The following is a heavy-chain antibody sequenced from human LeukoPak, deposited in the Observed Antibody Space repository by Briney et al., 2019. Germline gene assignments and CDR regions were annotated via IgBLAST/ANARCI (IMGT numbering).Heavy chain of an antibody. D-gene: IGHD3-22*01. V-gene: IGHV3-23*01. J-gene: IGHJ6*02. Sequence: GGSLRLSCAASGFTFSSYAMSWVRQAPGKGLERVSAISGSGGSTYYADSVKGRFTISRDNSKNTLYLQMNSLRAEDTAVYYCAKDPGYYYDSSGYYPSYYYYGMDVWGQGATVTVSS. CDR2: ISGSGGST. CDR3: AKDPGYYYDSSGYYPSYYYYGMDV. CDR1: GFTFSSYA.